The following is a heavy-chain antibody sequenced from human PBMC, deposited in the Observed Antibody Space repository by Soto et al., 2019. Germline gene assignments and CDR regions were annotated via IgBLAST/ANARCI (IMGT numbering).Heavy chain of an antibody. V-gene: IGHV4-39*01. J-gene: IGHJ4*02. CDR2: IYYSGNT. CDR3: ASSSPFHY. D-gene: IGHD6-6*01. Sequence: LSLTCSVSSASLSSSTYYWSWIRQPPGRGPEWIGSIYYSGNTYYKPSLKSRVSISIDTSRNQFSLKLTSVTAADTGVYYCASSSPFHYWGPGILVTVPQ. CDR1: SASLSSSTYY.